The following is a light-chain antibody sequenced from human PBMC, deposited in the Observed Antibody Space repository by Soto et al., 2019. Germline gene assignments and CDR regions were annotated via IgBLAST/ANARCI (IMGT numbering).Light chain of an antibody. CDR3: HQYYSTPLT. Sequence: DIVITESPHSLTVSLFESATINCKSAHTLLYSSNNRNYLAWYQQRPGQPPKLLIYWASTRESGVPDRFSGSGSGTDFTLTISSLQAEDVAVYYCHQYYSTPLTFGGGTKVDIK. V-gene: IGKV4-1*01. CDR2: WAS. J-gene: IGKJ4*01. CDR1: HTLLYSSNNRNY.